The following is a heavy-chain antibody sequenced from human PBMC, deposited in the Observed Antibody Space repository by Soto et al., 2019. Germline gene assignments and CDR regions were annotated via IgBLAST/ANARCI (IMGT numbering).Heavy chain of an antibody. D-gene: IGHD6-19*01. V-gene: IGHV3-30*18. Sequence: QVPLVESGGGVVQPGGSLRLSCAASGFTFNNYGMHWVRQAPGEGLEWVAVVSYDGRVQYYADSANGRFTISRDNSKNTLYLQMNSLRDDDTAVYYCAKEISPKAGKWYFDLWGRGTLVTVSS. CDR1: GFTFNNYG. CDR3: AKEISPKAGKWYFDL. CDR2: VSYDGRVQ. J-gene: IGHJ2*01.